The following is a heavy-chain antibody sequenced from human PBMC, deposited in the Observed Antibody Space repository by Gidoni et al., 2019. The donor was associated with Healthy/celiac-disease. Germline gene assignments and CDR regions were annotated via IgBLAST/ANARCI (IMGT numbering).Heavy chain of an antibody. D-gene: IGHD3-22*01. V-gene: IGHV3-30*18. Sequence: AAYGFTFSSYGMHWVRQAPGKGLEGVAVISYDGSNKYYADSVKGRFTSSRDNAKTTLYLQMNSLRAEDTAVYYCAKNIAPHDYNSSGMDVWGQGTTVTVSS. CDR3: AKNIAPHDYNSSGMDV. CDR1: GFTFSSYG. CDR2: ISYDGSNK. J-gene: IGHJ6*02.